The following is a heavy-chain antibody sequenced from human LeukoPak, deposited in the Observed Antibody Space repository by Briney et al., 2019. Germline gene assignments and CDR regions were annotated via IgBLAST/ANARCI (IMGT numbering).Heavy chain of an antibody. V-gene: IGHV3-7*03. D-gene: IGHD6-19*01. Sequence: GGSLRLSCAASGFTFSSYWMSWVRQAPGKGLEWVANIKQDGSEKYYVDSVKGRFTISRDNAKNSLYLQMNSLKTEDTAVYYCTTDGGQWLVWDYYFDYWGQGTLVTVSS. CDR1: GFTFSSYW. J-gene: IGHJ4*02. CDR3: TTDGGQWLVWDYYFDY. CDR2: IKQDGSEK.